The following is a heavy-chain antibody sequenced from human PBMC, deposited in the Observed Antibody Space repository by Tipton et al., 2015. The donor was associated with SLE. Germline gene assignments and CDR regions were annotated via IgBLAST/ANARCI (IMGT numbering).Heavy chain of an antibody. CDR2: MYYSGST. V-gene: IGHV4-59*01. Sequence: TLSLTCTVSGGSISSYYWSWIRQPPGKGLEWIGYMYYSGSTNYNPSLKSRVTISVDTSKNQFSLKLSSVTAADTAVYYCARCSGYDRDAFDIWGQGTMVTVSS. CDR1: GGSISSYY. J-gene: IGHJ3*02. D-gene: IGHD5-12*01. CDR3: ARCSGYDRDAFDI.